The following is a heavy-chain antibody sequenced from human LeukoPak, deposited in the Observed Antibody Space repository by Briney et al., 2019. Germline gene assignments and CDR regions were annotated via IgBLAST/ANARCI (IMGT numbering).Heavy chain of an antibody. CDR1: GFTFSSYA. V-gene: IGHV3-23*01. Sequence: QSGGSLRLSCAASGFTFSSYAMSWVRQAPGKGLEWVSAISGSGGSTYYADSVKGRFTISRDNSKDTLYLQMSSLRAEDTAVYYCAKESRANYGDYSFDYWGQGVLVTVSS. J-gene: IGHJ4*02. CDR3: AKESRANYGDYSFDY. D-gene: IGHD4-17*01. CDR2: ISGSGGST.